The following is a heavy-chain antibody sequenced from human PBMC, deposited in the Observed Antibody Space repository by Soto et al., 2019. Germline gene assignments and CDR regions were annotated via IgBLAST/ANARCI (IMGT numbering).Heavy chain of an antibody. CDR3: AREGFDHRTDY. Sequence: QVQLQESGPGLVKPSETLSLTCAVSGGSISSPNWWSWYRQPPGKGLEWIGEMYPSGSSNRNPSLNSRVTISLDTSKNRFSLKLTALNAADTAMYYWAREGFDHRTDYWGQGIPVTVSS. CDR2: MYPSGSS. J-gene: IGHJ4*02. V-gene: IGHV4-4*02. CDR1: GGSISSPNW.